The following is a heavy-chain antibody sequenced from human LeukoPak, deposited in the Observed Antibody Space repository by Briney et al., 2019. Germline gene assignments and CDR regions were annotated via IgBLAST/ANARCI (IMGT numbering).Heavy chain of an antibody. CDR3: ARHSFPTIAAPFDP. CDR1: GGPISSYY. Sequence: SETLSLTCTVSGGPISSYYWSWIRQPPGKGLEWIGYIYTSGSTNYNPSLKSRVTISVDTSKNQFSLKLSSVTAADTAVYYCARHSFPTIAAPFDPWGQGTLVTVSS. V-gene: IGHV4-4*09. J-gene: IGHJ5*02. CDR2: IYTSGST. D-gene: IGHD6-13*01.